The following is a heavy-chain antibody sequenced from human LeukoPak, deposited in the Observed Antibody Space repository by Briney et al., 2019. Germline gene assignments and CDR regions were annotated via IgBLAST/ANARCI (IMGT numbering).Heavy chain of an antibody. CDR3: ARDRRISTAGFTFDH. CDR2: MNPNSGNT. CDR1: GYTFTSYD. J-gene: IGHJ4*02. V-gene: IGHV1-8*03. D-gene: IGHD6-13*01. Sequence: ASVKVSCKASGYTFTSYDINWVRQATGQGLEWMGWMNPNSGNTGYAQKFQGRVTITRNTSISTAYMELSSLRSEDTAVYYCARDRRISTAGFTFDHWGQGTLVTVSS.